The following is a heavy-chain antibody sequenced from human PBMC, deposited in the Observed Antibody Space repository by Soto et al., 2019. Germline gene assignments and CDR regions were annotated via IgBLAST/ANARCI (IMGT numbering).Heavy chain of an antibody. J-gene: IGHJ4*02. V-gene: IGHV3-30*18. Sequence: PGGSLRLSCAASGFTFSSYGMHWVRQAPGKGLEWVAVISYDGSNKYYADSVKGRFTISRDNSKNTLYLQMNSLRAEDTAVYYCAKDMVPPPIRGVIIISDYWGQGTLVTVS. CDR1: GFTFSSYG. D-gene: IGHD3-10*01. CDR3: AKDMVPPPIRGVIIISDY. CDR2: ISYDGSNK.